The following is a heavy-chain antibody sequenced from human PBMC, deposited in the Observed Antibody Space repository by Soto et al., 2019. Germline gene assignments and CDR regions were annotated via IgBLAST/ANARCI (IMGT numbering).Heavy chain of an antibody. CDR3: ASSESYHQATY. CDR2: VTANGGST. J-gene: IGHJ4*02. CDR1: GFTFSVYA. V-gene: IGHV3-23*01. Sequence: EVQLLESGGGFVQPGGSLRLSCAATGFTFSVYAMTWVRQAPGKGLEWVSAVTANGGSTYSADSVKGRFTISRDNSKNTLFLVMNSLRADDAAVYYCASSESYHQATYWGQGTLVTVSS. D-gene: IGHD3-16*02.